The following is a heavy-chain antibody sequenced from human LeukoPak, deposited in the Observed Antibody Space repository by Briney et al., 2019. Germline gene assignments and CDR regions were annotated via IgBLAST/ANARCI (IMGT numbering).Heavy chain of an antibody. V-gene: IGHV3-23*01. J-gene: IGHJ4*02. D-gene: IGHD3-22*01. Sequence: GGSLSLSGAVSGLIRSNYGLSWVRQAPGKGVERDAVIGGGCGRTTYADCVTGRLTIHRDSNTHTLFLQTNRLRDNRTAIYFCAKRGVVIRVILVGFYKEADYFDSGGQRALVSVPS. CDR1: GLIRSNYG. CDR2: IGGGCGRT. CDR3: AKRGVVIRVILVGFYKEADYFDS.